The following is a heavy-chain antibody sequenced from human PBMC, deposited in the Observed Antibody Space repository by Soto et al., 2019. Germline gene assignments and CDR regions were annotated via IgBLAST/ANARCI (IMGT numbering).Heavy chain of an antibody. CDR1: GGSISSGGYS. J-gene: IGHJ4*02. D-gene: IGHD3-9*01. CDR3: ARGPPIFY. V-gene: IGHV4-30-2*01. Sequence: QLQLQESGSKLVKPSQTLSLTCAVSGGSISSGGYSWSWIRQPPGKGLEWIGYIYHSVSTYYNPSLQSRVTISVHRSKNQFSLKLSSVTAADTAVYYCARGPPIFYWGQGTLVTVSS. CDR2: IYHSVST.